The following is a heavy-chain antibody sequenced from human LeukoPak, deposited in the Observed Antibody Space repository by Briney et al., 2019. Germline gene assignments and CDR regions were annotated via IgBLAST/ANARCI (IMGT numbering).Heavy chain of an antibody. D-gene: IGHD7-27*01. CDR2: IYYSGST. V-gene: IGHV4-59*08. CDR1: GFTFSSYA. CDR3: ARHIGKWGWDY. J-gene: IGHJ4*02. Sequence: GSLRLSCAASGFTFSSYAMSWVRQAPGKGLEWIAYIYYSGSTKYNPSLKSRVTISVDTSKNQVSLKLSSVTAADTAMYYCARHIGKWGWDYWGQGTLVTVSS.